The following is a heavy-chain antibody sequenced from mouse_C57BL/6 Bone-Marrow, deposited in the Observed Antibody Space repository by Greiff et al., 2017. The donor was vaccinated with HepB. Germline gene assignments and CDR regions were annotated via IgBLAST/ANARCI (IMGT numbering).Heavy chain of an antibody. CDR3: ARSGYDYGSSYVPFAY. J-gene: IGHJ3*01. CDR1: GYTFTSYW. Sequence: QVQLQQPGAELVRPGTSVKLSCKASGYTFTSYWMHWVKQRPGQGLEWIGVIDPSDSYTNYNQKFKGKATLTVDTSSSTAYMQLSSLTSEDSAVYYCARSGYDYGSSYVPFAYWGQGTLVTVSA. CDR2: IDPSDSYT. V-gene: IGHV1-59*01. D-gene: IGHD1-1*01.